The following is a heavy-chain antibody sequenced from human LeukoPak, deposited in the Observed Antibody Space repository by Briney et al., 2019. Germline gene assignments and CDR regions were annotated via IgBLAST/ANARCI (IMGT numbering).Heavy chain of an antibody. D-gene: IGHD5-18*01. CDR1: GGSISSYY. V-gene: IGHV4-59*01. J-gene: IGHJ4*02. CDR2: IYYSGIT. Sequence: SETLSLTCTVSGGSISSYYWSGIRQPPGKGLEWIGYIYYSGITNYNPSLKSRVTISVDTSKNQFSLNLSSVTAADTAVYYCARYSYGGYYFDYWGQGTLVTVSS. CDR3: ARYSYGGYYFDY.